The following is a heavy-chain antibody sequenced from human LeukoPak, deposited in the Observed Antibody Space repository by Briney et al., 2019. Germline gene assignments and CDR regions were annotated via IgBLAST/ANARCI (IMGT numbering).Heavy chain of an antibody. Sequence: SETLSLTCTVSGGSINSYYWSWIRQPPGKGLEWIGHMYYSGGTNYNPPLKSRVTISVDTSKNQFSLKLSSVTAADTAVYYCTRRCKDAYTLYCFDYWGQGTLVTVSS. CDR3: TRRCKDAYTLYCFDY. CDR1: GGSINSYY. J-gene: IGHJ4*02. V-gene: IGHV4-59*01. CDR2: MYYSGGT. D-gene: IGHD5-24*01.